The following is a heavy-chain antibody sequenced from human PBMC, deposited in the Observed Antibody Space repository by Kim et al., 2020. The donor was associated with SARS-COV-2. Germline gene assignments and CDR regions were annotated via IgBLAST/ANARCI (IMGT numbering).Heavy chain of an antibody. CDR1: GGSISSGGYY. Sequence: SETLSLTCTVSGGSISSGGYYWSWIRQHPGKGLEWIGYIYYSGSTYYNPSLKSRVTISVDTSKNQFSLKLSSVTAADTAVYYCARPYYDILTGYYYAFDIWGQGTMVTVSS. CDR2: IYYSGST. J-gene: IGHJ3*02. D-gene: IGHD3-9*01. V-gene: IGHV4-31*03. CDR3: ARPYYDILTGYYYAFDI.